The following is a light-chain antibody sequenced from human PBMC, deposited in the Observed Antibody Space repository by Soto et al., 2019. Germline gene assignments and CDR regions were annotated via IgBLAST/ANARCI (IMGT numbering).Light chain of an antibody. CDR1: QAISIY. CDR2: AAS. CDR3: QKFNSAPPT. V-gene: IGKV1-27*01. J-gene: IGKJ1*01. Sequence: DIQMTQSPSSLSTSVGDRVTITCRASQAISIYLAWYQQKPGKVPKLLIYAASTLQSGVPSRFSGSGSGTDFTLTISSLQPEDFATYYCQKFNSAPPTFGQGTKLEIK.